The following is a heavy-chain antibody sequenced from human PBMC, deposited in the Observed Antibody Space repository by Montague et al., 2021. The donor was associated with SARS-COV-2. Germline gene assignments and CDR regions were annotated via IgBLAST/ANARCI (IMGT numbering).Heavy chain of an antibody. CDR1: SLWVTCYS. CDR3: ARGTKRVFTYDYDSSGYASDY. Sequence: SETLSLTCTVSSLWVTCYSGADMRSTRLKWSHYLRASTHSGSTKYNPSLKSRVTISVDTSKNQFSLKLSSVTAADTAVYYCARGTKRVFTYDYDSSGYASDYWGQGTLVTVSS. D-gene: IGHD3-22*01. CDR2: STHSGST. J-gene: IGHJ4*02. V-gene: IGHV4-34*01.